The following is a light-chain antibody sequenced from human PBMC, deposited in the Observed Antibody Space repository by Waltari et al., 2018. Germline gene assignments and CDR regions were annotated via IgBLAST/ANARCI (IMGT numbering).Light chain of an antibody. CDR3: HQFYTYPLT. CDR2: DAS. J-gene: IGKJ4*01. CDR1: QAIGRA. V-gene: IGKV1-13*02. Sequence: AIQLTQSPSSLSASERDRVSITCRASQAIGRALAWYQQKPGKPPRLLIYDASSLESGVPSRFSGSGSGRDFTLTISSLQPEDFATYYCHQFYTYPLTFGGGTKVDIK.